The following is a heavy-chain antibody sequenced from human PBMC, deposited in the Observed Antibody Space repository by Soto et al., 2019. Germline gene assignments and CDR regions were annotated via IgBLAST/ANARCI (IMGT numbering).Heavy chain of an antibody. V-gene: IGHV1-46*01. D-gene: IGHD6-13*01. J-gene: IGHJ6*02. Sequence: ASVKVSCKASGYTFTSYYMHWVRQAPGQGLEWMGIINPSGGSTSYAQKFQGRVTMTRDTSTSTVYMELSSLRSEDTAVYYCARVAAAGTSYYYYYDMDVWGQGTTVTSP. CDR3: ARVAAAGTSYYYYYDMDV. CDR2: INPSGGST. CDR1: GYTFTSYY.